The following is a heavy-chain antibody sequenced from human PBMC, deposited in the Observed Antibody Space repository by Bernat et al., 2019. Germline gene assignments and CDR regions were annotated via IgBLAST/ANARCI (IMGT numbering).Heavy chain of an antibody. CDR1: GYSISSGYY. Sequence: QVQLQQWGAGLLKPSETLSLTCAVSGYSISSGYYWGWIRQPPGKGLEWIGNIYHSGSTYYNPSLKSRVTISVDTSKNQFSLKLSSVTAADTAVYYCERVDTAMVGGFDPWGQGTLVTVSS. D-gene: IGHD5-18*01. J-gene: IGHJ5*02. CDR2: IYHSGST. CDR3: ERVDTAMVGGFDP. V-gene: IGHV4-38-2*01.